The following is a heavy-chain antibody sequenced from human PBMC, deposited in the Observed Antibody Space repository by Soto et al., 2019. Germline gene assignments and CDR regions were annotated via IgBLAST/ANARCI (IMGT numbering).Heavy chain of an antibody. CDR3: ARQRVLPAQYYFDY. D-gene: IGHD2-2*01. Sequence: LSLTCFVSGGSVSRGSYYWTWIRQPPGKGLEWIGYILDSGTTDYNPSLKGRVTMSVDTSKNQFSLNLRSVTAADTAVYYCARQRVLPAQYYFDYWGQGVVVTVSS. CDR2: ILDSGTT. J-gene: IGHJ4*02. CDR1: GGSVSRGSYY. V-gene: IGHV4-61*01.